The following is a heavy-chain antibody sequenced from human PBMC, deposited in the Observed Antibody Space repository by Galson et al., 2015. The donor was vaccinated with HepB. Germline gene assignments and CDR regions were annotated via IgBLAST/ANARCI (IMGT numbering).Heavy chain of an antibody. CDR1: GGSFSGYY. CDR3: ARGRGTLFRRGAFQH. D-gene: IGHD3-10*01. Sequence: LSLTCAVYGGSFSGYYWSWIRQPPGKGLEWIGEINHSGSTNYNPSLKSRVTISVDTSKNQFSLKLSSVTAADTAVYYCARGRGTLFRRGAFQHWGQGTLVTVSS. J-gene: IGHJ1*01. CDR2: INHSGST. V-gene: IGHV4-34*01.